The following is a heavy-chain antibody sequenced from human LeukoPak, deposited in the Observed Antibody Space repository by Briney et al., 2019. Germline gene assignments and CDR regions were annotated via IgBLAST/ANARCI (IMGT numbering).Heavy chain of an antibody. D-gene: IGHD3-22*01. CDR2: INPNSGGT. J-gene: IGHJ4*02. CDR3: AQIGHDSSGYWHFDY. Sequence: ASVKVSCKASGYTFTCYYMHWVRQAPGQGLEWMGWINPNSGGTNYAQKFQGRVTMTRDTSISTAYMELSRLRSDDTAVYYCAQIGHDSSGYWHFDYWGQGTLVTVSS. CDR1: GYTFTCYY. V-gene: IGHV1-2*02.